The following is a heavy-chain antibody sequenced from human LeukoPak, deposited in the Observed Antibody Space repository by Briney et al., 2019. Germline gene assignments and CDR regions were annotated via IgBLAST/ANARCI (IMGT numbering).Heavy chain of an antibody. CDR2: ISAYNGNT. CDR1: GYSLITYG. V-gene: IGHV1-18*01. CDR3: ARERKSSYDTLTGYYKSDAFDI. Sequence: ASVTVFCKAAGYSLITYGISWVRQAPGQGLEWMGWISAYNGNTNYAQKLQGRVTVTTDTSTNTAYMELRSLRSDDTAVYYCARERKSSYDTLTGYYKSDAFDIWGQGTMVTVSS. D-gene: IGHD3-9*01. J-gene: IGHJ3*02.